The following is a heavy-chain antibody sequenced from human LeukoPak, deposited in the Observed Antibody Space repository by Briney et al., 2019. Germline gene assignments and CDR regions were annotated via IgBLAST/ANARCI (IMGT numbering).Heavy chain of an antibody. CDR3: AREGTVYSIYDY. Sequence: SQTLSLTCTVSGGSISSGGYYWSWIRQHPGKGLEWIGYIYYSGSTYYNPPLKSRVTISVDTSKNQFSLKLSSVTAADTAVYYCAREGTVYSIYDYWGQGTLVTVSS. CDR1: GGSISSGGYY. V-gene: IGHV4-31*03. D-gene: IGHD2-8*01. CDR2: IYYSGST. J-gene: IGHJ4*02.